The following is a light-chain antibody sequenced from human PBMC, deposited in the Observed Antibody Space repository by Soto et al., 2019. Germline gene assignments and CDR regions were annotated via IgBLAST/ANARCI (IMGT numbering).Light chain of an antibody. V-gene: IGKV3-11*01. Sequence: EIVLTQSPATLSLSPGERATLSCRASQSVSSYLAWYQQKPGQAPRLLIYDASNRATGIPARFSGSVSGTDFTLTISSLEPEDFAVYYCQHRSNWPPFTFGPGTKVYIK. CDR3: QHRSNWPPFT. CDR2: DAS. J-gene: IGKJ3*01. CDR1: QSVSSY.